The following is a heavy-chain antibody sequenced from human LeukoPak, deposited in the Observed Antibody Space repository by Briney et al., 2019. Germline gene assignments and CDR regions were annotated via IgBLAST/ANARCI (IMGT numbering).Heavy chain of an antibody. Sequence: GGSLRLSCAASGFTVSSNYMSWVRQAPGKGLEWVSVIYSGGSTYYADSVKGRFTISRDNSKNTLYLQMSSLRAEDTAVYYCARDDGDVEFDYWGQGTLVTASS. V-gene: IGHV3-53*01. J-gene: IGHJ4*02. D-gene: IGHD4-17*01. CDR2: IYSGGST. CDR1: GFTVSSNY. CDR3: ARDDGDVEFDY.